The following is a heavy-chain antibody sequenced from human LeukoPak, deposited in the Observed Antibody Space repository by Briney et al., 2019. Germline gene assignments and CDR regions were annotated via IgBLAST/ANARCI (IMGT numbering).Heavy chain of an antibody. CDR3: ARGHGPHIPPRRPHEAFAI. CDR1: GYTLTSYD. V-gene: IGHV1-8*03. CDR2: MNPIRGNT. Sequence: GAAAKVSPKASGYTLTSYDINGVPHTTGQGREWVGWMNPIRGNTGYAQKFQGRVTITRNTPISTAHRELSPLRSGDTPVDYCARGHGPHIPPRRPHEAFAIWGQGTPFTVSS. J-gene: IGHJ3*02.